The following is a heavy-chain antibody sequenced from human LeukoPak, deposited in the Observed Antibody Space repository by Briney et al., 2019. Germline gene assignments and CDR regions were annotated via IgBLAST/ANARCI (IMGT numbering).Heavy chain of an antibody. D-gene: IGHD2-8*01. CDR1: GYTFTGYY. J-gene: IGHJ4*02. CDR2: INPNSGGT. V-gene: IGHV1-2*02. CDR3: ARVGYCTNGVCYKGDY. Sequence: ASVKVSCKASGYTFTGYYMHWVRQAPGQGLEWMGWINPNSGGTNYAQKFQGRVTMTRDTSISTANMELSRLRSDDTAVYYCARVGYCTNGVCYKGDYWGQGTLVTVSS.